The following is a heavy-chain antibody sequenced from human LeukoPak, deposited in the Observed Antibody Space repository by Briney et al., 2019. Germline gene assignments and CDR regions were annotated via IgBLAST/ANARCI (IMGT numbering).Heavy chain of an antibody. J-gene: IGHJ4*02. CDR1: GFTFSSYA. CDR2: ISGSGGNT. Sequence: GGSLRLSCAASGFTFSSYAMTWVRQAPGKGLEWVSGISGSGGNTYYADSVKGRFTISRDNSKNTLYLQMNSLRAEDTAVYYCAKPTYYYGSGSYYNFDYWGQGTLVTVSS. D-gene: IGHD3-10*01. V-gene: IGHV3-23*01. CDR3: AKPTYYYGSGSYYNFDY.